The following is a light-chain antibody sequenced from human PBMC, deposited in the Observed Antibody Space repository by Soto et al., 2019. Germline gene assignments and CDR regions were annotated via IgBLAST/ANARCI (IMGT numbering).Light chain of an antibody. Sequence: VLTQTPLSSPVTLGQPASISCRSSQSLVYRDGNTYWSWLRQRPGQPPRLLIYQVSNRFSGVPDRFSGSGAGTDFTLKISRVEAEDVGVYSCIQFSHFPRTFGQGTKVEIK. V-gene: IGKV2-24*01. CDR2: QVS. CDR1: QSLVYRDGNTY. CDR3: IQFSHFPRT. J-gene: IGKJ1*01.